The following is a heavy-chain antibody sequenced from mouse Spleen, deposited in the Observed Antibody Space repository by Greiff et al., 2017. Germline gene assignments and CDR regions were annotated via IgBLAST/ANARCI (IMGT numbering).Heavy chain of an antibody. CDR1: GYTFTSYW. D-gene: IGHD1-1*01. Sequence: LVESGAELVKPGASVKLSCKASGYTFTSYWMQWVKQRPGQGLEWIGEIDPSDSYTNYNQKFKGKATLTVDTSSSTAYMQLSSLTSEDSAVYYCARSSNYYGSSGYWGQGTTLTVSS. J-gene: IGHJ2*01. CDR2: IDPSDSYT. CDR3: ARSSNYYGSSGY. V-gene: IGHV1-50*01.